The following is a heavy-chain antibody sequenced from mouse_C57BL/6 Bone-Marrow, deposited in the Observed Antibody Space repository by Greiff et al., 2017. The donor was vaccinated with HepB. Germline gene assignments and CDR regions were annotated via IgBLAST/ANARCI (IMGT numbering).Heavy chain of an antibody. V-gene: IGHV7-3*01. CDR3: ARYGYDGGWFAY. CDR1: GFTFTDYY. D-gene: IGHD2-2*01. Sequence: EVKLQESGGGLVQPGGSLSLSCAASGFTFTDYYMSWVRQPPGKALEWLGFIRNKANGYTTEYSASVKGRFTISRDNSQSILYLQMNALRAEDSATYYCARYGYDGGWFAYWGQGTLVTVSA. J-gene: IGHJ3*01. CDR2: IRNKANGYTT.